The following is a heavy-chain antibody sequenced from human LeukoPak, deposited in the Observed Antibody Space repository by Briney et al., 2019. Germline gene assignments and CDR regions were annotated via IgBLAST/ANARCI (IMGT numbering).Heavy chain of an antibody. Sequence: GGSLRLSCAASGFTFSTYSMNWVRQAPGKGLEWVSYISSSSSIYYPDSVKGRFTISRDNSKNTLFLQTNSMRPEDTAVYYCAKGVSRGVDPTGLEYWGQGTLVTVSS. CDR1: GFTFSTYS. J-gene: IGHJ4*02. CDR2: ISSSSSI. D-gene: IGHD1-1*01. CDR3: AKGVSRGVDPTGLEY. V-gene: IGHV3-48*01.